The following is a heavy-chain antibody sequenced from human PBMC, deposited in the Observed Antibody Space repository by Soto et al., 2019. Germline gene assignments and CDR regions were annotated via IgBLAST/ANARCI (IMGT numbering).Heavy chain of an antibody. CDR1: GNTFNKYY. CDR2: INAGNGNT. Sequence: VSVKVSCKASGNTFNKYYMHWVRQAPGQRLEWMGWINAGNGNTKYSQKFQGRVTITRDTSASTAYMELSSLRSEDTAVYYCARDLQADYWGQGTLVTVSS. CDR3: ARDLQADY. V-gene: IGHV1-3*01. J-gene: IGHJ4*02.